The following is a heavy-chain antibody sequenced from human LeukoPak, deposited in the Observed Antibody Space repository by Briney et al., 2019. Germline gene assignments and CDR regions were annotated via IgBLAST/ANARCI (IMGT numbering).Heavy chain of an antibody. CDR2: IYYSGST. J-gene: IGHJ4*02. CDR1: GGSISSSSYY. D-gene: IGHD3-3*01. CDR3: ARGLLRFLEWLPYYFDY. Sequence: KPSETLSLTCTVSGGSISSSSYYWGWIRQPPGKGLEWIGSIYYSGSTYYNPSLKSRVTISVDTSKNQFSLKLSSVTAADTAVYYCARGLLRFLEWLPYYFDYWGQGTLVTVSS. V-gene: IGHV4-39*01.